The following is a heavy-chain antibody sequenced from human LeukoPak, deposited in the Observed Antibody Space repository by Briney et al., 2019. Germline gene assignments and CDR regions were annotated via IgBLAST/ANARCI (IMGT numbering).Heavy chain of an antibody. J-gene: IGHJ4*02. CDR3: AKGGSYQLPRYLDY. V-gene: IGHV3-23*01. Sequence: GGSLRLSCAASGFTFSSYAMSWVRQAPGKGLEWVSAISGSGGSTYYADSVKGRFTISRDNSKNTLYLQINSLRAEDTAVYYCAKGGSYQLPRYLDYWGQGTLVTVSS. D-gene: IGHD1-26*01. CDR2: ISGSGGST. CDR1: GFTFSSYA.